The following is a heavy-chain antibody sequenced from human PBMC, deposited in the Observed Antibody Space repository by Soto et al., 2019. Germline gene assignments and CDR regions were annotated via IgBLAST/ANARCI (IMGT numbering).Heavy chain of an antibody. V-gene: IGHV3-7*03. CDR1: GFTFSSYS. J-gene: IGHJ4*02. CDR3: ARPWDTAMVSTWNY. D-gene: IGHD5-18*01. Sequence: EVQLVESGGGLVQPGGSRRLSCAASGFTFSSYSMIWVRQAPGKGLEWVANINKNGGEKYYVDSVKGRFTISRDNAKNSLYLQINSLRAEDTAVYYCARPWDTAMVSTWNYWGQGTLVTVSS. CDR2: INKNGGEK.